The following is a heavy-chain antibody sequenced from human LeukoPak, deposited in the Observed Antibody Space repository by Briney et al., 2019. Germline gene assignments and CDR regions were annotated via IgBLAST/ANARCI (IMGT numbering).Heavy chain of an antibody. D-gene: IGHD3-22*01. Sequence: APVKVSCKVSGYTLTELSMHWVRQAPGKGFEWMGRFDPEKGETIYAQKFQGRVTMTEDTSTDTAYMELSSLRSEDTAVYYCATEGYYDSSGYYTDYWGQGTLVTVSS. CDR2: FDPEKGET. J-gene: IGHJ4*02. CDR3: ATEGYYDSSGYYTDY. V-gene: IGHV1-24*01. CDR1: GYTLTELS.